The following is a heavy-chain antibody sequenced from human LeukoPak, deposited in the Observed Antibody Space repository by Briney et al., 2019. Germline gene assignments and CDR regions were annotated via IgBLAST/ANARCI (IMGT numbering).Heavy chain of an antibody. J-gene: IGHJ4*02. D-gene: IGHD1-26*01. CDR3: AKDPTHYRVWDIGLSY. CDR2: IRYDGSNK. V-gene: IGHV3-30*02. Sequence: GRSLRLSCAASGFTFSTYAMHWVRQAPGKRLEWVAFIRYDGSNKYYADSVKGRFTISRDNSKNTLNLQMNSLRAEDTAVYYCAKDPTHYRVWDIGLSYWGQGTLVTVSS. CDR1: GFTFSTYA.